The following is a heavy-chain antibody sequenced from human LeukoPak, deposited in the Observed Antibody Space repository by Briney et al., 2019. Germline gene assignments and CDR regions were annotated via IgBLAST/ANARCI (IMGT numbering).Heavy chain of an antibody. D-gene: IGHD6-13*01. Sequence: GGSLRLSCAASGFTFSSYSMNWVRQAPGKGLEWVSSISSSSYIYYADSVKGRFTISRDNAKNSLYLQMNSLRAEDTAVYYCASCIAAAGTGAFDIWGQGTMVTVSS. CDR3: ASCIAAAGTGAFDI. V-gene: IGHV3-21*01. CDR2: ISSSSYI. CDR1: GFTFSSYS. J-gene: IGHJ3*02.